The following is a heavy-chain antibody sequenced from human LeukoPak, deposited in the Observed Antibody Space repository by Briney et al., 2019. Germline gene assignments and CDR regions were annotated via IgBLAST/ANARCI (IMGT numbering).Heavy chain of an antibody. CDR2: INHSGST. CDR1: GGSFSGYY. CDR3: ARLTQRYDSSGYYYNYYYYMDV. Sequence: PSETLSLTCAVYGGSFSGYYWSWTRQPPGKGLEWIGEINHSGSTNYNPSLKSRVTISVDTSKNQFSLKLSSVTAADTAVYYCARLTQRYDSSGYYYNYYYYMDVWGKGTTVTVSS. D-gene: IGHD3-22*01. V-gene: IGHV4-34*01. J-gene: IGHJ6*03.